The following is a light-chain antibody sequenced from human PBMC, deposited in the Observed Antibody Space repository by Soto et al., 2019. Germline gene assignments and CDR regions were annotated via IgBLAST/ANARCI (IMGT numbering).Light chain of an antibody. CDR1: SSDVGGYNY. V-gene: IGLV2-14*01. Sequence: QSALTQPASVSGSPGQSITISCTGTSSDVGGYNYVSWYQQHPGKAPKLMIYEVSNRPSGVSNRFSGSKSGITASLTISGLQADDEADYYCSSYTGSTTLDYVFGTGTKLT. CDR3: SSYTGSTTLDYV. J-gene: IGLJ1*01. CDR2: EVS.